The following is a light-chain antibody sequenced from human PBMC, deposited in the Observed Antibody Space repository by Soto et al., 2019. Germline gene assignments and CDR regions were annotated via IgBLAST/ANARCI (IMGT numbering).Light chain of an antibody. Sequence: DIQLTQSPSFLSASVGDRVALTGGASQGISSFLAWYQQKPGKAPKLLIYAASTLQSGVPSRFSGSGSGTEFTLTISSLQPEDFATYYCQQLNSYPLTFGGGTKVDI. V-gene: IGKV1-9*01. CDR3: QQLNSYPLT. CDR1: QGISSF. J-gene: IGKJ4*01. CDR2: AAS.